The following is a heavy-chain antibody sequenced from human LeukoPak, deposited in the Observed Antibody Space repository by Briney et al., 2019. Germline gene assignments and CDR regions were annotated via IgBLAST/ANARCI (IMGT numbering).Heavy chain of an antibody. CDR3: ARAPSEIGGYYPEYFRH. Sequence: GGSLRLSCAASGFTFSTYWMHWVRQAPGKGLVWVSRIKSDGSTNYANSVKGRFTISRDNAKNTLSLQMNSLRPEDTGVYYCARAPSEIGGYYPEYFRHWGQGTLVTVSS. D-gene: IGHD3-3*01. CDR1: GFTFSTYW. CDR2: IKSDGST. J-gene: IGHJ1*01. V-gene: IGHV3-74*01.